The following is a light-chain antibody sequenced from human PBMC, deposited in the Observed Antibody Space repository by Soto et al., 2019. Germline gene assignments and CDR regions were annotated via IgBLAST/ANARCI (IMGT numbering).Light chain of an antibody. CDR2: DAS. Sequence: DIQMTQSPSSLSASVGDRVTITCQASQDINNFLSWYQQKPGKSPKLLIYDASKLETGVPSRFSGSGSGTTFIFTISSLQAEDIATYYCQQYDYFPRTFGGGTKVEIK. CDR1: QDINNF. J-gene: IGKJ4*01. V-gene: IGKV1-33*01. CDR3: QQYDYFPRT.